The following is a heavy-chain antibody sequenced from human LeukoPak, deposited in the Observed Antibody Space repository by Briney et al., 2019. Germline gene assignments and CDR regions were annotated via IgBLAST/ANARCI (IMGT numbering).Heavy chain of an antibody. Sequence: ASVKVSCKASGYTFSGYYIHWVRQAPGQGLEWMGWINPNSGGTNYAQKFQGRVTMTRDTSISTAYMELSRLRSDDTAVYYCAREGLAVAEGNGAFDIWGQGTMVTVSS. J-gene: IGHJ3*02. CDR3: AREGLAVAEGNGAFDI. V-gene: IGHV1-2*02. D-gene: IGHD6-19*01. CDR2: INPNSGGT. CDR1: GYTFSGYY.